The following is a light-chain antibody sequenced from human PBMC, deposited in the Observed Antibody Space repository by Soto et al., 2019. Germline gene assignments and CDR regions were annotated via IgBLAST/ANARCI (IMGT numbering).Light chain of an antibody. CDR3: QSYNDWPFA. J-gene: IGKJ2*01. Sequence: EIVLTQSPATLSVSPGERVTLSCRASESLSYFLAWYQHKPGQSPRLLIYGVSTRVAGVPSRFSGGGSATDFTLTISSLQPEDFAVYYCQSYNDWPFAFGQGTKLEI. CDR2: GVS. CDR1: ESLSYF. V-gene: IGKV3-15*01.